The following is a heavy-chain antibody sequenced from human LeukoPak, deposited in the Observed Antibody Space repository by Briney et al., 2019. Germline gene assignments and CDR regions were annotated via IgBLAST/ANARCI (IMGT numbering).Heavy chain of an antibody. CDR2: ISWNSGSI. V-gene: IGHV3-9*01. Sequence: PGRSLRLSCAASGFTFDDYAMHWVRQAPGKGLEWVSGISWNSGSIDYADSVKGRFTISRDNAKNSLDLQMNSLRAEDTAVYYCARAASIDYWGQGTLVTVSS. D-gene: IGHD3-3*02. J-gene: IGHJ4*02. CDR3: ARAASIDY. CDR1: GFTFDDYA.